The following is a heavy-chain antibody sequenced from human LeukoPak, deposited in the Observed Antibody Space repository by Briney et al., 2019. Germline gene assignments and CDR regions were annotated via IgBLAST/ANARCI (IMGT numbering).Heavy chain of an antibody. CDR2: IYYSGST. CDR1: GGSISSHY. Sequence: PSETLSLTCTVSGGSISSHYWSWIRQPPGKGLEWIGYIYYSGSTNYNPSLKSRVTISVDTSKNQFSLKLSSVTAADTAVYYYARSCSSTSCYGGSAHDAFDIWGQGTMVTVSS. CDR3: ARSCSSTSCYGGSAHDAFDI. J-gene: IGHJ3*02. V-gene: IGHV4-59*11. D-gene: IGHD2-2*01.